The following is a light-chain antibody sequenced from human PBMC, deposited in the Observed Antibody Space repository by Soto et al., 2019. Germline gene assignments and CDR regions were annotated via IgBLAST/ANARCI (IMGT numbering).Light chain of an antibody. J-gene: IGLJ2*01. Sequence: QTVLTQSPSASASLGASVKLTCTLSSGHSSYAIAWHQLHPEKGPRYLMKLISDGSHNKGDGIPDRFSGSSSGAERYLTISSLQSEDEADYYCQTWGTGVIFGGGTKLTVL. V-gene: IGLV4-69*01. CDR1: SGHSSYA. CDR2: LISDGSH. CDR3: QTWGTGVI.